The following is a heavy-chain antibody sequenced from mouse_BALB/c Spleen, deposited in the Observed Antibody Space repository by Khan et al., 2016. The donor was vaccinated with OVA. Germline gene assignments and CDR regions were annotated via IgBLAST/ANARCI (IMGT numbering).Heavy chain of an antibody. Sequence: QVTLKESGPGILQPSQTLSLTCSFSGFSLSASGVGVSWIRQPSGMGLEWLAHIYWDDDKRYNPFLKSRPPISKDASRTQVFPHITIAATDDTATYYCAGRARGGFSEYMFAYWGQGTLVTVSA. V-gene: IGHV8-12*01. CDR2: IYWDDDK. CDR3: AGRARGGFSEYMFAY. J-gene: IGHJ3*01. D-gene: IGHD3-3*01. CDR1: GFSLSASGVG.